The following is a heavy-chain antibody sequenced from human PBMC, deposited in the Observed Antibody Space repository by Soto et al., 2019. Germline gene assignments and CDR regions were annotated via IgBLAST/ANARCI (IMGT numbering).Heavy chain of an antibody. CDR3: ATYYYGSGLDY. Sequence: ASVTVSCKASGYTFTGYYMHWVRQAPGQGLEWMGWINPNSGGTNYAQKFQGWVTMTRDTSISTAYMELSRLRSDDTAVYYCATYYYGSGLDYWGQGTLVTVSS. V-gene: IGHV1-2*04. J-gene: IGHJ4*02. CDR2: INPNSGGT. D-gene: IGHD3-10*01. CDR1: GYTFTGYY.